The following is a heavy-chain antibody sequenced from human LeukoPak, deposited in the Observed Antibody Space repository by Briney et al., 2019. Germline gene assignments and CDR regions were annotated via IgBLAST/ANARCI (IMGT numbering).Heavy chain of an antibody. V-gene: IGHV4-30-4*08. J-gene: IGHJ3*02. D-gene: IGHD4-11*01. CDR2: IYYSGST. CDR3: ASGTTSDAFDI. Sequence: SETLSLTCTVSGGSISSGGYYWSWIRQPPGKGLEWIGYIYYSGSTYYNPSLKSRVTISVDTSKNQFSLKLSSVTAADTAVYYCASGTTSDAFDIWGQGTMVTVSS. CDR1: GGSISSGGYY.